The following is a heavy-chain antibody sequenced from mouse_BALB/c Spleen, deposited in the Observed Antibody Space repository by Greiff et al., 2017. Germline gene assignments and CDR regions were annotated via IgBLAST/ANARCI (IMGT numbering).Heavy chain of an antibody. CDR3: ARAIPYAMDY. CDR1: GFTFSSYA. J-gene: IGHJ4*01. CDR2: ISSGGSYT. Sequence: EVKLMESGGGLVKPGGSLKLSCAASGFTFSSYAMSWVRQSPEKRLEWVAEISSGGSYTYYPDTVTGRFTISRDNAKNTLYLEMSSLRSEDTAMYYCARAIPYAMDYWGQGTSVTVSS. V-gene: IGHV5-9-4*01.